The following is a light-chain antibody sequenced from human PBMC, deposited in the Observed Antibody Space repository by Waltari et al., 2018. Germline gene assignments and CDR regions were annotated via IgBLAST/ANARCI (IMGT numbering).Light chain of an antibody. V-gene: IGKV3-20*01. CDR3: QHYLRLPAT. J-gene: IGKJ1*01. Sequence: EIVLTQSPGTLSLSPGERATLSCRASQSVSRALAWYQQKPGQAPRLLIYGASNRATGIPDRFSGSVSGTDFSLTISSLEPEDFAVYDCQHYLRLPATFGQGTKVELK. CDR2: GAS. CDR1: QSVSRA.